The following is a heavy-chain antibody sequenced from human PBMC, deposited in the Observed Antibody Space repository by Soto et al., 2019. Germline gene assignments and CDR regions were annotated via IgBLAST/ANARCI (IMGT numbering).Heavy chain of an antibody. CDR2: IKQDGSEK. Sequence: EVQLVESGGGLVQPGGSLRLSCAASGFTFSSYWMSWVRQAPGKGLEWVANIKQDGSEKNYVDSVKGRFTISRDNAKNSLYLQMNSLRAEDTAVYYCAVDPLLGCCSGGSCYSPYYWGQGTLVTVSS. J-gene: IGHJ4*02. D-gene: IGHD2-15*01. CDR1: GFTFSSYW. CDR3: AVDPLLGCCSGGSCYSPYY. V-gene: IGHV3-7*05.